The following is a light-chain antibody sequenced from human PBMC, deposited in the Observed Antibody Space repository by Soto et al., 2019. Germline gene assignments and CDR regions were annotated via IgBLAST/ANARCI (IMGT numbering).Light chain of an antibody. Sequence: VLTQPPSASGTPGQRVTISCSGSNSNIGSNTVNWYQQLPGTAPKLLIYSNNQRPSGVPDRFSGSKSGTSASLAISGLQSEDEADYYCAAWDDNLNGPHWVFGGGTKVTVL. CDR3: AAWDDNLNGPHWV. J-gene: IGLJ3*02. V-gene: IGLV1-44*01. CDR2: SNN. CDR1: NSNIGSNT.